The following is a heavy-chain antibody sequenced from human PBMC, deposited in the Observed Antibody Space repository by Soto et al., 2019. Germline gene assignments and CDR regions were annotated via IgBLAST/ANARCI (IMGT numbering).Heavy chain of an antibody. J-gene: IGHJ5*02. CDR3: ARTDIVTTNWFDP. D-gene: IGHD5-12*01. V-gene: IGHV4-34*01. CDR1: GESFIGYS. Sequence: QVHLQQWGAGLLKPSETLSLTCAVYGESFIGYSWTWIRQSPGKGLEWIGEINHGGSTNYNPSLKSRVTISIDTSKNQFSLKLTSVTAADTSVYYCARTDIVTTNWFDPWGQGTLVTVSS. CDR2: INHGGST.